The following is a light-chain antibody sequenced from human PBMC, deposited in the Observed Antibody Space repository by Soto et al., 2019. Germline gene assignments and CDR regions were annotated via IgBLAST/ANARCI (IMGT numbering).Light chain of an antibody. Sequence: DIQLTQSPSTLSASVGDRVTITCRASQDIYSWVAWYQQKPGKAPKFLIYDASILQSGVPSRFSGSGSGTEFTLTISSLPPDDFATYYCHRYNSNSRTFGQGTTVDFK. CDR1: QDIYSW. CDR3: HRYNSNSRT. V-gene: IGKV1-5*01. CDR2: DAS. J-gene: IGKJ1*01.